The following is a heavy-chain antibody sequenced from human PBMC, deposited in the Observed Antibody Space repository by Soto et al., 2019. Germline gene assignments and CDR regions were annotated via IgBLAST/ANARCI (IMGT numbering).Heavy chain of an antibody. CDR3: ARASNSSSGGSSAFDI. CDR1: GGSISSGGYY. D-gene: IGHD6-6*01. Sequence: QVQLQESGPGMVKPSQTLSLTCTVSGGSISSGGYYWSWIRQPPGKGLEWIGYIYYSGSTYYNPSLKSRVTISVDTSKNHFSLKLSSVTAADTAVYYCARASNSSSGGSSAFDIWGQGRMVTVSS. J-gene: IGHJ3*02. V-gene: IGHV4-31*03. CDR2: IYYSGST.